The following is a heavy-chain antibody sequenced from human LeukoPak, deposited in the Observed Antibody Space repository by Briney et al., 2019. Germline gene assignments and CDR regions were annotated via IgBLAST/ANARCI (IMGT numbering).Heavy chain of an antibody. CDR1: GYTFIGYY. J-gene: IGHJ4*02. D-gene: IGHD3-10*01. CDR2: IDPKNGGT. CDR3: VRDSMVSADY. Sequence: ASVKVSCKASGYTFIGYYVHWVRQAPGQGLEWMGRIDPKNGGTSYAQKFQGRVTMTRDTSITTAYMDLSSLRSDDTAVYDCVRDSMVSADYWGQGTLVTVSS. V-gene: IGHV1-2*06.